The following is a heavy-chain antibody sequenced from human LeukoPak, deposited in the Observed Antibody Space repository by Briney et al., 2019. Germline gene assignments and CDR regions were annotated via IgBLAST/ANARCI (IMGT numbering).Heavy chain of an antibody. Sequence: GGSLRLSCAASGFTFSSYEMNWVRQAPGKGLEWVSYISSSGSTIYYADSVKGRFTISRDNAKYSLYLQMNSLRAEDTAVYYCARGGYYYDSSGYLFDYWGQGTLVTVSS. CDR2: ISSSGSTI. CDR1: GFTFSSYE. D-gene: IGHD3-22*01. V-gene: IGHV3-48*03. CDR3: ARGGYYYDSSGYLFDY. J-gene: IGHJ4*02.